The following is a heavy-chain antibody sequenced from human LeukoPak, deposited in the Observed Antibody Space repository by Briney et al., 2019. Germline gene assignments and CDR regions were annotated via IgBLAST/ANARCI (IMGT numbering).Heavy chain of an antibody. CDR1: GYSISSGYH. CDR2: ISSSGSTI. V-gene: IGHV3-48*03. D-gene: IGHD3/OR15-3a*01. CDR3: ARDVDFRVEL. Sequence: LSLTCTVSGYSISSGYHWGWVRQAPGKGLEWVSYISSSGSTIYYADSVNGRFTIYRDNAKNSLYLQMNSLGPEHTSVYFCARDVDFRVELGGQGTLDSV. J-gene: IGHJ4*02.